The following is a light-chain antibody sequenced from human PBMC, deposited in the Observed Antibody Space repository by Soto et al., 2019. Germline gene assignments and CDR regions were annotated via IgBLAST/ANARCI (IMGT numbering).Light chain of an antibody. Sequence: EIVLTQSPGTLSLSPGERASLSCRASQSVSSSYLAWYQQKPGQAPRLLIYGASSRATGIPDRFSGSGSGTDFTLTISRLEAEDFAVYYCQQYGSSPSFGQGTPLEIK. CDR2: GAS. CDR1: QSVSSSY. J-gene: IGKJ5*01. CDR3: QQYGSSPS. V-gene: IGKV3-20*01.